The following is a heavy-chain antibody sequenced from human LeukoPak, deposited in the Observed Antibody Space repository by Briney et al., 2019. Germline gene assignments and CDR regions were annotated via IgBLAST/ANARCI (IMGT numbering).Heavy chain of an antibody. V-gene: IGHV3-21*04. J-gene: IGHJ4*02. Sequence: PGGSLRLSCAASGFSFSTYSMNWVRQAPGKGLEWVAYISGGSGYIYYADSVKGRFTVSRDNSKNTLYLQMNSLRAEDTAVYYCAKTDYYDSSGYFDYWGQGTLVTVSS. D-gene: IGHD3-22*01. CDR2: ISGGSGYI. CDR3: AKTDYYDSSGYFDY. CDR1: GFSFSTYS.